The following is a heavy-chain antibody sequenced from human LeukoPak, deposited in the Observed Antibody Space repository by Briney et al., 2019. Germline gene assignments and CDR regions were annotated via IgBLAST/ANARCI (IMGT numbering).Heavy chain of an antibody. Sequence: ASVKVSCKASGYTFTGYYMHWVRQAPGQGLEWMGWINPSSGGTNYAQKFQGRVTMTRDTSISTAYMELSRLRSDDTAVYYCARDLRYYYDSSGEPPCFDPWGQGTLVTVSS. CDR1: GYTFTGYY. V-gene: IGHV1-2*02. J-gene: IGHJ5*02. CDR3: ARDLRYYYDSSGEPPCFDP. CDR2: INPSSGGT. D-gene: IGHD3-22*01.